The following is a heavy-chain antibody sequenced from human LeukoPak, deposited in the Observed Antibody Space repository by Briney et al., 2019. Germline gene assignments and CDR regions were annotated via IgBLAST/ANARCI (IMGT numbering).Heavy chain of an antibody. V-gene: IGHV4-31*03. Sequence: SQTLSLTCIVSGGSISSGGYYWSWIRQHPGKGLEWIGYIYYSGSTYYNPSLKSRVTISVDTSKNQFSLKLSSVTAADTAVYYCARADCSGGSCPFDYWGQGTLVTVSS. CDR2: IYYSGST. J-gene: IGHJ4*02. CDR1: GGSISSGGYY. D-gene: IGHD2-15*01. CDR3: ARADCSGGSCPFDY.